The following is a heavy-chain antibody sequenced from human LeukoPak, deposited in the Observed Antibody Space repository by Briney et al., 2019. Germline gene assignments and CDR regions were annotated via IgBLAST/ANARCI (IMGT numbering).Heavy chain of an antibody. CDR1: GFTFSNYW. V-gene: IGHV3-7*01. D-gene: IGHD2-15*01. J-gene: IGHJ4*02. Sequence: GGSLRLSCAASGFTFSNYWMTWVRQAPGKGLEWVAHIKEDGGEKHYVDPVKGRFTISRDNDKNSLYLQMNSLRAEDTAMYYCVRDRGYCSGGTCYALWDYWGQGTLVTVSS. CDR3: VRDRGYCSGGTCYALWDY. CDR2: IKEDGGEK.